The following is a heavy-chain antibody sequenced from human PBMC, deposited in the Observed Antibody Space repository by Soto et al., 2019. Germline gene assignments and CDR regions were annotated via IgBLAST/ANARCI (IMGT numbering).Heavy chain of an antibody. CDR1: GFTFSSYG. J-gene: IGHJ6*02. D-gene: IGHD6-13*01. V-gene: IGHV3-33*01. Sequence: PVGSLRLSCAASGFTFSSYGMHWVRQAPGKGLEWVAVIWYDGSNKYYADSVKGRFTISRDNSKNTLYLQMNSLRAEDTAVYYCARDGEEQQLVGGMDVCGQGTTVTVSS. CDR2: IWYDGSNK. CDR3: ARDGEEQQLVGGMDV.